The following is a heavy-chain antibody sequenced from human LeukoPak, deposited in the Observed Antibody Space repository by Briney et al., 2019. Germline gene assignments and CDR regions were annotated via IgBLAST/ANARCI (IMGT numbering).Heavy chain of an antibody. Sequence: GESLKISCKGSGYIFTNYWIGWVHQMPGKGLEWMGIIYPGDSDTRYSPSFQGQVTISADKSISTAYLQWSSLKASDTAMYYCAISRFRSSDGDYWGQGTLVTVSS. CDR2: IYPGDSDT. CDR3: AISRFRSSDGDY. D-gene: IGHD3-10*01. J-gene: IGHJ4*02. CDR1: GYIFTNYW. V-gene: IGHV5-51*07.